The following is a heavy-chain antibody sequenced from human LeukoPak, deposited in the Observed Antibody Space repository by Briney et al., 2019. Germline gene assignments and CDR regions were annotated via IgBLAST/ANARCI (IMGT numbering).Heavy chain of an antibody. CDR2: IQNDGSNT. V-gene: IGHV3-30*02. D-gene: IGHD3-10*02. Sequence: HPGGSLRLSCAASGFTFSDYGMNWVRQTPGKGLEWLAFIQNDGSNTFYADSVKGRFTISRDNAKNSLYLQMNSLRAEDTAVYYCAELGITMIGGVWGKGTTVTISS. J-gene: IGHJ6*04. CDR3: AELGITMIGGV. CDR1: GFTFSDYG.